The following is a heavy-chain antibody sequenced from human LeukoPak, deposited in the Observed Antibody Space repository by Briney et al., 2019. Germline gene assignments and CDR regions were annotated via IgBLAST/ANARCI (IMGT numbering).Heavy chain of an antibody. Sequence: GGSLRLSCAASGFTFDDYAMHWVRPAPGKGLEWVSGISWNSGNIGYADSVKGRFTISRDNAKNSLYLQMNSLRAEDTALYYCAKGYSSWYYLDYWGQGTLVTVSS. V-gene: IGHV3-9*01. D-gene: IGHD6-13*01. CDR3: AKGYSSWYYLDY. CDR1: GFTFDDYA. J-gene: IGHJ4*02. CDR2: ISWNSGNI.